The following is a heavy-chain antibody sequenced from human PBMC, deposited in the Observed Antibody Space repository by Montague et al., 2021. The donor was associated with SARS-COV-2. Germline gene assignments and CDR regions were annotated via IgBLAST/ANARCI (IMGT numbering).Heavy chain of an antibody. J-gene: IGHJ4*02. Sequence: SVKVSCKASGYTFTNYSIHWVRQAPGQGLEWMGWISPYNGKADFAQNVQGRITMTTDTSTSTAYLDLRSLSSDDTAVYYCARLAYDFWSGSVDYWGQGTLVTVSS. CDR2: ISPYNGKA. V-gene: IGHV1-18*01. CDR3: ARLAYDFWSGSVDY. D-gene: IGHD3/OR15-3a*01. CDR1: GYTFTNYS.